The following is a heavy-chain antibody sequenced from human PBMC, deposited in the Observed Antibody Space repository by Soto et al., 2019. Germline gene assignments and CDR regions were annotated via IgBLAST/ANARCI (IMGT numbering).Heavy chain of an antibody. CDR3: ARVRKPNIAATYYFDY. CDR1: GYTFTSYD. V-gene: IGHV1-8*01. J-gene: IGHJ4*02. Sequence: ASVKVSCKASGYTFTSYDINWVRQATGQGLEWMGWMNPNSGNTGYAQKFQGRVTMTRNTSISTAYMELSSLRSEDTAVYYCARVRKPNIAATYYFDYWGQGSLVTVSS. CDR2: MNPNSGNT. D-gene: IGHD6-13*01.